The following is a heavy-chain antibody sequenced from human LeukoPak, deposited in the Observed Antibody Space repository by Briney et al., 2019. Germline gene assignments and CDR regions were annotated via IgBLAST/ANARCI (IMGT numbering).Heavy chain of an antibody. D-gene: IGHD4-23*01. CDR1: GGSFRGYY. V-gene: IGHV4-34*01. Sequence: SETLSLTCAVYGGSFRGYYWSWIRQPPGKGLEWIGEINDSGSTNYNPSLKSRVTISVDTSKNQFSLKLSSVTAADTAVYYCARVGWVTDDAFDIWGQGTMVTVSS. J-gene: IGHJ3*02. CDR3: ARVGWVTDDAFDI. CDR2: INDSGST.